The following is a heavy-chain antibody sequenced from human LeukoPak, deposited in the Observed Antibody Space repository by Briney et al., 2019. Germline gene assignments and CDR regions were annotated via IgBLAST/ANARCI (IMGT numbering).Heavy chain of an antibody. CDR1: GYTFTNYA. CDR2: INAGNGNT. D-gene: IGHD1-1*01. J-gene: IGHJ4*02. Sequence: ASVKVSCKASGYTFTNYAIHWLRQSPGQRLEWMGWINAGNGNTKYSQKFQGRVTMTTDTSTYTAYLELRSLRSDDTALYYCAREGIHDNYFDHWGQGTLVTVSS. CDR3: AREGIHDNYFDH. V-gene: IGHV1-3*01.